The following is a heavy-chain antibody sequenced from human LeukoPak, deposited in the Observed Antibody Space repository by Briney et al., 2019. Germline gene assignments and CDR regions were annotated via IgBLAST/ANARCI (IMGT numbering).Heavy chain of an antibody. CDR1: VYTFTSYG. CDR3: ARVGIAVALDY. J-gene: IGHJ4*02. V-gene: IGHV1-18*01. Sequence: ASVKVSCKASVYTFTSYGISWVRQAPGQGLAWTGWISAYNGNTNYAQTLLGRVSITTDTSTRTPYMELRSLRSDDTAVYYCARVGIAVALDYWGQGTLVTVSS. D-gene: IGHD6-19*01. CDR2: ISAYNGNT.